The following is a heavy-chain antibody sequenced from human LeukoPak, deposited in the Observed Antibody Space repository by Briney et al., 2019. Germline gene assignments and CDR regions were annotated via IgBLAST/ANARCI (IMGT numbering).Heavy chain of an antibody. CDR2: ISGSGGST. CDR1: GFTFNSYA. CDR3: ARSPRITMVRGGLFDY. Sequence: PGGSLRLSCAASGFTFNSYAMSWVRQAPGKGLEWVSAISGSGGSTYYADSVKGRFTISRDNSKNTLYLQMNSLRAEDTAVYYCARSPRITMVRGGLFDYWGQGTLVTVSS. J-gene: IGHJ4*02. D-gene: IGHD3-10*01. V-gene: IGHV3-23*01.